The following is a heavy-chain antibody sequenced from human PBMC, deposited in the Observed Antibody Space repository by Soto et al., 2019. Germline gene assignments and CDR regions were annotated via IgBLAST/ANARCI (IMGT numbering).Heavy chain of an antibody. CDR1: GFTFSSYA. CDR3: ARDPGASWFDA. CDR2: ISYDGSNK. J-gene: IGHJ5*02. V-gene: IGHV3-30-3*01. Sequence: HPGGSLRLSCAASGFTFSSYAMHWVRQAPGKGLEWVAVISYDGSNKYYADSVKGRFTISRDNSKNTLYLQMNSLRVEDTAVYFCARDPGASWFDAWGQGTLVTVSS.